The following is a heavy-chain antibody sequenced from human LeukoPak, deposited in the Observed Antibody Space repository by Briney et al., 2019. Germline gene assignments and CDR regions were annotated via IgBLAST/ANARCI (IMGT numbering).Heavy chain of an antibody. CDR3: ARVTYCGGDCYSGRGDYFDY. J-gene: IGHJ4*02. CDR2: INHSGST. Sequence: SETLSLTCAVYGGSFSGCYWSWIRQPPGKGLEWIGEINHSGSTNYNPSLKSRVTISVDTSKNQFSLKLSSVTAADTAVYYCARVTYCGGDCYSGRGDYFDYWGQGTLVTVSS. V-gene: IGHV4-34*01. CDR1: GGSFSGCY. D-gene: IGHD2-21*02.